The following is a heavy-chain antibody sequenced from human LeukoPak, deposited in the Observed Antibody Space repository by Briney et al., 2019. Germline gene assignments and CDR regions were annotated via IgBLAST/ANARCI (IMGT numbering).Heavy chain of an antibody. CDR3: ASAPGALDY. CDR2: INPNSGGT. Sequence: GASVKVSCKASGYTFTNYYMHWVRQAPGQGLEWMVWINPNSGGTNYAQKFQGRVTMTRDTSISTAYMELSRLRSDDSAVYYCASAPGALDYWGQGTLVTVSS. D-gene: IGHD3-10*01. J-gene: IGHJ4*02. CDR1: GYTFTNYY. V-gene: IGHV1-2*02.